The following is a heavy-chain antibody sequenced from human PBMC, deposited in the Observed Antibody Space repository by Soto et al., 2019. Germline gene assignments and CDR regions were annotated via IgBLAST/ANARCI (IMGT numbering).Heavy chain of an antibody. J-gene: IGHJ6*03. CDR1: GGSISSYY. Sequence: SETLSLTCTVSGGSISSYYWSWIRQPPGKGLEWIGYIYYSGSTNYNPSLKSRVTISVDTSKNQFSLKLSSVTAADTAVYYWARQGTSNYDYYYYYMDVWGKGTTVT. CDR2: IYYSGST. CDR3: ARQGTSNYDYYYYYMDV. D-gene: IGHD4-4*01. V-gene: IGHV4-59*01.